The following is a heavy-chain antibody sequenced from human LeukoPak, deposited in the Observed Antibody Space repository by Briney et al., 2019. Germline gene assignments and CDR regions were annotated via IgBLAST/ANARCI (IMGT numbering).Heavy chain of an antibody. CDR1: GFTFSSYA. Sequence: TGGSLRLSCAASGFTFSSYAMSWVRQAPGKGLEWVSAISGSGGSTYYADSVKGRFTISRDDSKNTLYLQMNSLRAEDTAVYYCAKGYCSSTSCYADRCAFDIWGQGTMVTVSS. D-gene: IGHD2-2*01. V-gene: IGHV3-23*01. CDR2: ISGSGGST. CDR3: AKGYCSSTSCYADRCAFDI. J-gene: IGHJ3*02.